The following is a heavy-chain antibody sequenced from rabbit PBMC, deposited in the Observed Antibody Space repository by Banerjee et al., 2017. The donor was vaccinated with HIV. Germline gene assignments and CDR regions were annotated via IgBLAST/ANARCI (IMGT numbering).Heavy chain of an antibody. CDR3: ARDLGGVIGWNFNL. J-gene: IGHJ4*01. CDR1: GFSFSNKYV. CDR2: INTSSGNT. Sequence: QEQLEESGGDLVKPEGSLTLTCTASGFSFSNKYVMCWVRQAPGKGLEWIACINTSSGNTVYTSWAKGRFTSTKPSSTTVALQMTSLTAADTATYFWARDLGGVIGWNFNLWGQGTWSPS. V-gene: IGHV1S45*01. D-gene: IGHD1-1*01.